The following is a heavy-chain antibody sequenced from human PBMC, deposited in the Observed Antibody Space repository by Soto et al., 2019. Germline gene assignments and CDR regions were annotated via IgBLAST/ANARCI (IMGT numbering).Heavy chain of an antibody. J-gene: IGHJ3*02. Sequence: ASVKVSCKASGYTFTGYYMHWVRQAPGQGLEWMGWINPNSGGTNYAQKFQGWVTMTRDTSISTAYMELSRLRSDDTAVYYCARMDTAMVTDAFDIWGQGTMVTVSS. V-gene: IGHV1-2*04. CDR3: ARMDTAMVTDAFDI. D-gene: IGHD5-18*01. CDR1: GYTFTGYY. CDR2: INPNSGGT.